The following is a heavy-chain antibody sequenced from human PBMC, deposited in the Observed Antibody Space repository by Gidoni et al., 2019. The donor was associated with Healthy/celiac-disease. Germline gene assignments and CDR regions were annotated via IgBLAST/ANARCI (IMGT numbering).Heavy chain of an antibody. CDR3: ARDGNLYYYYGMDV. CDR2: RNPNSGNT. CDR1: GYTFASYD. Sequence: QVQLVQSGAEVKKPGAPAKVSCKASGYTFASYDIYWVRQATGQGLEWMGWRNPNSGNTGYAQEFQGRVTMTRNTSISTAYMELSSLRSEDTAVYYCARDGNLYYYYGMDVWGQGTTVTVSS. J-gene: IGHJ6*02. V-gene: IGHV1-8*01. D-gene: IGHD1-26*01.